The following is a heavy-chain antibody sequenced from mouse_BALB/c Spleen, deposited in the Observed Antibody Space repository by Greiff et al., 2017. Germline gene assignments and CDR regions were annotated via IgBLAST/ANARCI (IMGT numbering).Heavy chain of an antibody. CDR1: GFNIKDSY. Sequence: EVMLVESGAELVKPGASVKLSCTASGFNIKDSYMHWVKQRPEQGLEWIGRIDPANGNTKYDPKFQGKATITADTSSNTAYLQLSSLTSEDTAVSYCDRARGYDGTFYYAMDDWGQGTTVTVSS. J-gene: IGHJ4*01. V-gene: IGHV14-3*02. D-gene: IGHD2-2*01. CDR2: IDPANGNT. CDR3: DRARGYDGTFYYAMDD.